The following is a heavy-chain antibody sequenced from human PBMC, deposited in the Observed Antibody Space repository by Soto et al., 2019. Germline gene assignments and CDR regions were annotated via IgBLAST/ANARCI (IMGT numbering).Heavy chain of an antibody. J-gene: IGHJ4*02. V-gene: IGHV3-21*01. D-gene: IGHD2-15*01. CDR3: WVAGPDFDH. CDR1: GFTFSTYS. Sequence: GGSLRLSCAASGFTFSTYSMNWVRQAPGKGLEWVSSISFSSSSLYYADSVKGRFTISRDNAKNSVHLQMNSLRAEDTAVYYVWVAGPDFDHWGQGTLVTVSS. CDR2: ISFSSSSL.